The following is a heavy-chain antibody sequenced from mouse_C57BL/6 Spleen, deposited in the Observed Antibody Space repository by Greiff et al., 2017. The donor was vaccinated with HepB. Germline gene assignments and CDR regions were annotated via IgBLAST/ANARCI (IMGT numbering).Heavy chain of an antibody. Sequence: EVQGVESGGGLGKPGGSLKLSCAASGFTFSDYGMHWVRQAPEKGLEWVAYISSGSSTIYYADTVKGRFTISRDNAKNTLFLQMTSLRSEDTAMYYCERMGAYGDGCYYAMDYWGQGTSVTVSS. CDR3: ERMGAYGDGCYYAMDY. CDR1: GFTFSDYG. J-gene: IGHJ4*01. D-gene: IGHD1-2*01. CDR2: ISSGSSTI. V-gene: IGHV5-17*01.